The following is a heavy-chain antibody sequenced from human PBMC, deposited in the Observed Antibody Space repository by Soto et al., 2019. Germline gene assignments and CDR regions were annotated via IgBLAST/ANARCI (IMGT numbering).Heavy chain of an antibody. CDR1: EFTFSIYG. V-gene: IGHV3-30*18. CDR3: AKGDYSAYDAYYYYGMDV. J-gene: IGHJ6*02. D-gene: IGHD5-12*01. CDR2: ISYNGSNK. Sequence: QVQLVESGGGVVQPGRSLRLSCAASEFTFSIYGMHWVRQAPGKGLEWVAVISYNGSNKYYADSVKGRFTISRDNSNNTLYLQMNSLRAEDTAVYYCAKGDYSAYDAYYYYGMDVWGQGTTVTVSS.